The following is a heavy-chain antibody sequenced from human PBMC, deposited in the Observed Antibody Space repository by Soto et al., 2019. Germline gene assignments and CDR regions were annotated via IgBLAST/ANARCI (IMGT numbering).Heavy chain of an antibody. D-gene: IGHD2-2*01. V-gene: IGHV3-33*01. CDR3: ARVEIRILLVPAATAFYYYYYGMGV. CDR2: ICYDGSNK. Sequence: GGSLRLSCAASGFTFSSYGMHWVRQAPGKGLEWVAVICYDGSNKYYADSVKGRFTISRDNSKNTLYLQMNSLRAEDTAVYYCARVEIRILLVPAATAFYYYYYGMGVWGQGTKVTVSS. J-gene: IGHJ6*02. CDR1: GFTFSSYG.